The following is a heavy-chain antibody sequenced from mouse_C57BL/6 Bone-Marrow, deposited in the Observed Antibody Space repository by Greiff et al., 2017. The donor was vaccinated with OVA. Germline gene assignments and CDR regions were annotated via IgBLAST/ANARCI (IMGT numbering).Heavy chain of an antibody. CDR3: TPFTTVPC. CDR2: IDPENGET. CDR1: GFNIKDDY. J-gene: IGHJ3*01. D-gene: IGHD1-1*01. Sequence: VQLQQSGAELVRPGASVKLSCTASGFNIKDDYMHWVKQRPEQGLEWIGWIDPENGETEYVSKFQGKATITADTSYNTAYLQLSSLTSEDTAVYYCTPFTTVPCWGHGALVTVSA. V-gene: IGHV14-4*01.